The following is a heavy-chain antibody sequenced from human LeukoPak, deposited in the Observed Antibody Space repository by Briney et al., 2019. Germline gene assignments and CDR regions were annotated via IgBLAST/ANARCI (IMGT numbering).Heavy chain of an antibody. D-gene: IGHD1-26*01. J-gene: IGHJ4*02. Sequence: KPSETLSLTCTVSGGSISSYYWSWIRQPPGKGLEWIGYIYYSGSTNYNPSLKSRVTISVDTSKNQFSLRLSSVTAAGTAVYYCARDRLGATEFFDYWGQGTLVTVSS. CDR2: IYYSGST. V-gene: IGHV4-59*01. CDR1: GGSISSYY. CDR3: ARDRLGATEFFDY.